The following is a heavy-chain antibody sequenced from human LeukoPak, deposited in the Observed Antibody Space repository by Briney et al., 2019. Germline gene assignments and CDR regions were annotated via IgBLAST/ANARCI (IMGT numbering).Heavy chain of an antibody. CDR3: ASAPYGSGTFLDY. V-gene: IGHV3-33*01. D-gene: IGHD3-10*01. J-gene: IGHJ4*02. CDR2: IWYDGSDK. Sequence: PGGSLRLSCAASGFTFSSSGMHWVRQAPGKGLEWVAVIWYDGSDKYSADPVKGRFTISRDNSKNTLYLQMNSLRAEDTAVYYCASAPYGSGTFLDYWGQGTLVTVSS. CDR1: GFTFSSSG.